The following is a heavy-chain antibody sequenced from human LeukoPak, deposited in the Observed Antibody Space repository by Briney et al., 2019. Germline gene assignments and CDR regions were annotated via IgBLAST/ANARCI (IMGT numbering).Heavy chain of an antibody. V-gene: IGHV3-7*01. CDR2: IKHDGSGK. J-gene: IGHJ4*02. CDR1: GFTFSSYW. CDR3: ARDQTPFV. Sequence: PGGSLRLSCAASGFTFSSYWMTWVRQAPGKGLEWVANIKHDGSGKYYADSVKGRFTISRDNAKNSLYLQMNSLRAEDTAVYYCARDQTPFVWGQGTLVTVSS.